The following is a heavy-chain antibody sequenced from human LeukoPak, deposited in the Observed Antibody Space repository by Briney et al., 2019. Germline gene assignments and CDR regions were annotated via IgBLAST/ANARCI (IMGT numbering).Heavy chain of an antibody. D-gene: IGHD1-26*01. J-gene: IGHJ3*02. V-gene: IGHV1-46*03. Sequence: ASVKVSCEASGYTFTSYYMHWVRQAPGQGLEWMGIINPSGGSTSYAQKFQGRVTMTRDTSTSTVYMELSSLRSEDTAVYYCANVVGATSVPGDAFDIWGQGTMVTVSS. CDR3: ANVVGATSVPGDAFDI. CDR1: GYTFTSYY. CDR2: INPSGGST.